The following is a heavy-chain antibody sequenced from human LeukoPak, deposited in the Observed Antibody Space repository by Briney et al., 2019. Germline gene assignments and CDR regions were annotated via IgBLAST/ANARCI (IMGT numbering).Heavy chain of an antibody. CDR3: ARVGRGIVVVPAAITGGVYWFDP. V-gene: IGHV1-2*02. Sequence: GASVKVSCKASGYTFTGYYIHWVRQAPGQGLEWLGWISPYSGGTNSAQKFQGRVTLTRDPAISTAYQELSRRRSGDTGVYYCARVGRGIVVVPAAITGGVYWFDPWGQGTLVTVSS. CDR1: GYTFTGYY. CDR2: ISPYSGGT. J-gene: IGHJ5*02. D-gene: IGHD2-2*02.